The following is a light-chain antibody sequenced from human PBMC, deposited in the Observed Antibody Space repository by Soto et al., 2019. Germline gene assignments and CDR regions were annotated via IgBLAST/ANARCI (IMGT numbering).Light chain of an antibody. V-gene: IGKV1-5*01. J-gene: IGKJ1*01. CDR1: QSISTW. CDR3: QQYDSYPWT. CDR2: DVS. Sequence: DIQMTQSPSTLSASVGDRVTITCRASQSISTWLAWYQQKPGKAPKLLIYDVSNLESGVPSKFSGSRSGTEFTLTISSLEPDDFATDYCQQYDSYPWTCGQGTKVEIK.